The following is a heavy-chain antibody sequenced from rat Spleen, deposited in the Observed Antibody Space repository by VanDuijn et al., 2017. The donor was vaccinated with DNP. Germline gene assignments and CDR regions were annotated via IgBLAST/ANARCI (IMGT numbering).Heavy chain of an antibody. CDR1: GFTFSNSD. J-gene: IGHJ3*01. CDR3: ARWETGAAFAY. CDR2: IGYDGGST. Sequence: EVQLVESGGGLVQPGRSMKLSCAASGFTFSNSDMAWVRQAPTKGLELVAYIGYDGGSTYYGDSVKGRFTISRDNAKSTLYLQMNSLRSEDMATYYCARWETGAAFAYWGQGTLVTVSS. D-gene: IGHD4-1*01. V-gene: IGHV5-22*01.